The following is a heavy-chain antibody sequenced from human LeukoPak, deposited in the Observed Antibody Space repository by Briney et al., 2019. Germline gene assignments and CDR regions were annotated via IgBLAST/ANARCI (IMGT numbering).Heavy chain of an antibody. D-gene: IGHD3-22*01. CDR3: ARDAHYYDSSGYYLDAFDI. CDR2: INHSGST. Sequence: SETLSLTCAVYGGSFSGYYWSWIRQPPGKGLEWIGEINHSGSTNYNPSLKSRVTIPVDTSKNQFSLKLSSVTAADTAVYYCARDAHYYDSSGYYLDAFDIWGQGTMVTVSS. J-gene: IGHJ3*02. V-gene: IGHV4-34*01. CDR1: GGSFSGYY.